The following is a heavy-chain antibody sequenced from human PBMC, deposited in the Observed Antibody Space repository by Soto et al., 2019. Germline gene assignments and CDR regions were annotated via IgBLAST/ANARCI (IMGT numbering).Heavy chain of an antibody. CDR1: GFTVSAKY. Sequence: VQLVESGGDLIQPGGSLRLSCAVSGFTVSAKYMIWVRQAPGKDLEWVSAMSDAGITGYADSVRGRFTISRDKSKNSLSLQMDGVKVDDTAVYYCAASVTTAGGFDFWGQGTRVTVS. D-gene: IGHD4-17*01. V-gene: IGHV3-53*01. CDR3: AASVTTAGGFDF. CDR2: MSDAGIT. J-gene: IGHJ3*01.